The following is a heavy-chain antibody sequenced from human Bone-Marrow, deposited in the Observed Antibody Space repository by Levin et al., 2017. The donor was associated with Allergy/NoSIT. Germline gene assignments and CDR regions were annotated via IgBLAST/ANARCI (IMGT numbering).Heavy chain of an antibody. J-gene: IGHJ4*02. Sequence: GGSLRLSCGASGFTFSIYWMSWVRQAPGKGLEWVANIKEDSSQKKYADSVKGRFTISRDNAENSLYLHMNNLRAEDTAVYHCARVEYYGDAYGFWGQGTLVTVSS. CDR2: IKEDSSQK. V-gene: IGHV3-7*04. CDR1: GFTFSIYW. CDR3: ARVEYYGDAYGF. D-gene: IGHD3-10*01.